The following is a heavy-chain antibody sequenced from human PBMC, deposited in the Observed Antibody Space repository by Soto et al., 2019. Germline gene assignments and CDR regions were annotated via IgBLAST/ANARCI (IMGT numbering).Heavy chain of an antibody. J-gene: IGHJ6*02. CDR3: ARELGEEYYYYGMDV. CDR1: GFTFSSYG. V-gene: IGHV3-33*01. Sequence: PVGSLRLSCAASGFTFSSYGMHWVRQAPGKGLEWVAVIWYDGSNKYYADSVKGRFTISRDNSKNTLYLQMNSLRAEDTAVYYCARELGEEYYYYGMDVWGQGTTVTVSS. CDR2: IWYDGSNK.